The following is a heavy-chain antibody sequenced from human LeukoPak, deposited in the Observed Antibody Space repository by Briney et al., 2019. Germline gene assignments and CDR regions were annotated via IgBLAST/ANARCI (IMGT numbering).Heavy chain of an antibody. D-gene: IGHD3-10*01. J-gene: IGHJ6*02. V-gene: IGHV3-23*01. CDR2: ISGSGDST. CDR1: GFTFSSYA. Sequence: GGSLRLSCAASGFTFSSYAMSWVRQAPGKGLGWVSVISGSGDSTYYADSVKGRFTIPRDNSKNTLHLQMNSLRAEDTAVYYCARGSGSYYIDYYYGMDVWGQGTTVTVSS. CDR3: ARGSGSYYIDYYYGMDV.